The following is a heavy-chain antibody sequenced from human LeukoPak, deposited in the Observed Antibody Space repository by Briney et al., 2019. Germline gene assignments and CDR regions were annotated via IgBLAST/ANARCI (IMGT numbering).Heavy chain of an antibody. CDR1: GGSTSSYY. CDR2: IYYSRST. CDR3: ATSTGNDAFDI. J-gene: IGHJ3*02. Sequence: PSETLSLTCTVSGGSTSSYYWSWIRQPPGKGLEWIGYIYYSRSTNYNPSLKSRVTISVDTSKNQFSLKLSSVTAADTAVYYCATSTGNDAFDIWGQGTMVTVSS. D-gene: IGHD1-1*01. V-gene: IGHV4-59*01.